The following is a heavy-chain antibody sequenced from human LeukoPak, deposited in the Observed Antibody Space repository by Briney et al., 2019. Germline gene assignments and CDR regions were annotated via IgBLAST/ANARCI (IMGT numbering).Heavy chain of an antibody. V-gene: IGHV3-21*01. CDR3: ARRPGDLY. CDR2: ISCSSSYI. Sequence: GGSLRLSCAASGFTFSSYSMNWVRQAPGKGLEWVSSISCSSSYIYYADSVKGRFTISRDNAKNSLYLQMNSLRAEDRAVYYCARRPGDLYWGQGTLVTVSS. CDR1: GFTFSSYS. J-gene: IGHJ4*02. D-gene: IGHD3-16*01.